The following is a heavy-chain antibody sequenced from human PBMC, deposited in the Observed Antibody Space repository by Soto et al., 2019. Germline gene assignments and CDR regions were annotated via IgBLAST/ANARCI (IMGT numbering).Heavy chain of an antibody. CDR3: APDSADLYGSGSYLVP. V-gene: IGHV3-23*01. CDR1: GFTFSSYA. CDR2: ISGSGVST. Sequence: GGSLRLSCAASGFTFSSYAMSWVRQAPGKGLEWVSAISGSGVSTYYADSVKGRFTISRDNSKNTLYLQMNSLRAEDTAVYYCAPDSADLYGSGSYLVPWGQRTLVTGSS. D-gene: IGHD3-10*01. J-gene: IGHJ5*02.